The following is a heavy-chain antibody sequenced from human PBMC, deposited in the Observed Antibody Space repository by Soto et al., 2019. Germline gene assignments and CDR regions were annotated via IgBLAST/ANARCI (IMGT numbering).Heavy chain of an antibody. CDR3: ATDTVCDY. V-gene: IGHV1-46*01. D-gene: IGHD3-16*01. J-gene: IGHJ4*02. Sequence: SVEIGSTASRYRVSISVVAGVRQAPGQGLEWMGRINASGGNTNYAQKLQGRVTMTTDTSTSTVYMELSSLRSEDTAVYYCATDTVCDYWGQGTLVTVSS. CDR1: RYRVSISV. CDR2: INASGGNT.